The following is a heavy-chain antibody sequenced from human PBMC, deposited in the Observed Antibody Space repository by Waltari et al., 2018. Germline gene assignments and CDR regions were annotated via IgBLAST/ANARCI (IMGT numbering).Heavy chain of an antibody. J-gene: IGHJ4*02. CDR2: INSDGSST. D-gene: IGHD6-19*01. V-gene: IGHV3-74*01. Sequence: EVQLVESGGGLVQPGGSLRLSCAASGFTFSSYWMHWVRQAPGKGLVWVSRINSDGSSTSYADSVKGRFTISRDNAKNTLYLQMNSLRAEDTAVYYCAKDMEWLVPYYFDYWGQGTLVTVSS. CDR1: GFTFSSYW. CDR3: AKDMEWLVPYYFDY.